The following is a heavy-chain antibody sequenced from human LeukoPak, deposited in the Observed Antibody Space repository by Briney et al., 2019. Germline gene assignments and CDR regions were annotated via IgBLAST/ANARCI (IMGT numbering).Heavy chain of an antibody. CDR1: GFTFSSYA. D-gene: IGHD1-7*01. CDR3: ARDTTIRIPGTNAGLDY. J-gene: IGHJ4*02. Sequence: GGSLRLSCAASGFTFSSYAMYWVRQAPGKGLEWVSGIFGSGGSTHYADSVKGRFTISRDNAKNSLYLQMNSLRAEDTAVYYCARDTTIRIPGTNAGLDYWGQGTLVTVSS. CDR2: IFGSGGST. V-gene: IGHV3-23*01.